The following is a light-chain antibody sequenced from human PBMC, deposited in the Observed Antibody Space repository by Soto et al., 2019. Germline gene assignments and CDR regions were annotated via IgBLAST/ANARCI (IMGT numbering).Light chain of an antibody. CDR3: AAWDDSLKGV. V-gene: IGLV1-44*01. J-gene: IGLJ2*01. CDR2: SNN. Sequence: QSVLTQPPSASGTPGQRVTISCSGSNSNIGSNTANWYQQLPGTAPKLLIYSNNQRPSGVPDRFSGSKSGTSASLAISGLQSEDEADYYCAAWDDSLKGVFGGGTKLTVL. CDR1: NSNIGSNT.